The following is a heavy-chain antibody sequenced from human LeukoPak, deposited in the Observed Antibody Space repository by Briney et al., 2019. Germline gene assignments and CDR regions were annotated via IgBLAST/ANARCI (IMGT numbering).Heavy chain of an antibody. J-gene: IGHJ4*02. V-gene: IGHV3-48*03. D-gene: IGHD3-22*01. CDR1: GFSFSSYE. CDR3: AKDMDYDDVSGYYWGFDY. CDR2: ISSSGNTI. Sequence: GGSLRLSCAASGFSFSSYEMTWVRQAPGKGREWVSYISSSGNTIYYADSVRGRFTISRDNAKNSLYLQMNSLRAEDTAVYYCAKDMDYDDVSGYYWGFDYWGQGTLVTVSS.